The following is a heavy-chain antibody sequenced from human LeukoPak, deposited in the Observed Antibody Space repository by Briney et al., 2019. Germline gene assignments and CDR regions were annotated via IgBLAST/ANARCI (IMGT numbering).Heavy chain of an antibody. CDR2: ISSSSNYI. D-gene: IGHD3-22*01. CDR1: GFTFNSYS. Sequence: PGGSLRLSCAGSGFTFNSYSMNWVRQAPGKGLEWVSSISSSSNYIYYADSVKGRFTISRDNAKNSLYLQMNSLRAEDTAVYYCARKHYYDSSGFFPPMDYWGQGTLVTVSS. CDR3: ARKHYYDSSGFFPPMDY. J-gene: IGHJ4*02. V-gene: IGHV3-21*01.